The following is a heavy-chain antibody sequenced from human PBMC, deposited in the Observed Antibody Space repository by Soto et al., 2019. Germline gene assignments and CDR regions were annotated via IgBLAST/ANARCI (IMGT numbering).Heavy chain of an antibody. D-gene: IGHD3-10*01. V-gene: IGHV1-18*04. CDR3: ARDNRKELWVEGLNAMDV. Sequence: QVQLVQSGPEVKKPGASVKVSCKASAYTFTTYGISWVRQAPGQGLEWMGWISGYNGQTNYPQKFRGRVTLTTDTSTSTAYMDLRSLRSDDTAMYYCARDNRKELWVEGLNAMDVWGQGTTVTVSS. CDR2: ISGYNGQT. CDR1: AYTFTTYG. J-gene: IGHJ6*02.